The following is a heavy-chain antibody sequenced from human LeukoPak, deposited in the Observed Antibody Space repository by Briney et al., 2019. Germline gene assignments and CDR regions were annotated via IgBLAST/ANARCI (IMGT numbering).Heavy chain of an antibody. CDR2: IKQDGSEK. J-gene: IGHJ4*02. CDR3: ARDSPFGSF. Sequence: PGRSLRLSCAASGFTFSTYWMSWVRQAPGKGLEWVANIKQDGSEKNYVDSVKGRFTISRDDAMNSLYLQMNSLRGEDTAVYYCARDSPFGSFWGQGTLVTVSS. CDR1: GFTFSTYW. V-gene: IGHV3-7*01. D-gene: IGHD3-10*01.